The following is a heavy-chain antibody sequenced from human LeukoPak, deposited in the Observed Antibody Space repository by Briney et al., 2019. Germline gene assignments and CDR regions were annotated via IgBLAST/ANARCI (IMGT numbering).Heavy chain of an antibody. CDR2: INAGNGNT. J-gene: IGHJ4*02. Sequence: GVSVKVSCKASGFTFTSYAMHWVRQAPGQRLDWMGWINAGNGNTRYSQKFQGRVTITRDTSASTAYMELSSLRSEDTAVYYCARGGTSAPPAVDYWGQGSLVTVSS. V-gene: IGHV1-3*01. D-gene: IGHD1-1*01. CDR3: ARGGTSAPPAVDY. CDR1: GFTFTSYA.